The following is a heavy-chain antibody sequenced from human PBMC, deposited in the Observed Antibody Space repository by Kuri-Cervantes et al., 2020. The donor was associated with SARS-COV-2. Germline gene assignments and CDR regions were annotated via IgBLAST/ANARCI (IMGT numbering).Heavy chain of an antibody. CDR3: ARDFPAYCTNGVCYSEYFQH. J-gene: IGHJ1*01. Sequence: GGSLRLSCAASGFTFSDYYMNWVRQAPGKGLEWVSSISSSSSYIYYADSVKGRFTISRDNAKNSLYLQMNSLRAEDTAVYYCARDFPAYCTNGVCYSEYFQHWGQGTLVTVSS. V-gene: IGHV3-21*01. CDR2: ISSSSSYI. D-gene: IGHD2-8*01. CDR1: GFTFSDYY.